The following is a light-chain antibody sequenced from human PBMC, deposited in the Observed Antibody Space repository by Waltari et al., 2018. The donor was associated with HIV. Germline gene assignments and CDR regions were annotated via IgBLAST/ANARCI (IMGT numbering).Light chain of an antibody. CDR3: SSYTTRSTPDPNWV. Sequence: QSALTPPASVSGSPGQSIPISCTGTSSDVGGYNYVSWYQQHPGKAPKLMIFEVSNRPSGVSNRFSGSKSVNTASLTISGLQAEDEADYYCSSYTTRSTPDPNWVFGGGTKLTVL. J-gene: IGLJ3*02. V-gene: IGLV2-14*01. CDR2: EVS. CDR1: SSDVGGYNY.